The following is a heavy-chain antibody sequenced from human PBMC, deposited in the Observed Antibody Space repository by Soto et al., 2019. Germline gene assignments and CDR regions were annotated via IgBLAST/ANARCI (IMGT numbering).Heavy chain of an antibody. CDR3: ARHLGAVAGSDACDI. D-gene: IGHD6-19*01. V-gene: IGHV4-59*08. Sequence: SGTLSLTCTVSRGSISRDYWCWILQPPGKGLEWIGYIYYSGSTNYNPSLKSRVTISVDTSKNQFSLKLSSVTAADTAVYYCARHLGAVAGSDACDIWGQGTMVT. J-gene: IGHJ3*02. CDR1: RGSISRDY. CDR2: IYYSGST.